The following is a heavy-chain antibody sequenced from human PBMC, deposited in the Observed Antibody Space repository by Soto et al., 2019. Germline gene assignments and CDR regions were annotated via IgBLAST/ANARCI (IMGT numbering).Heavy chain of an antibody. CDR2: IYYSGST. CDR1: GGSISSGGYY. CDR3: ARVGKQWLVEYYFDY. Sequence: QVQLQESGPGLVKPSQTLSLTCTVSGGSISSGGYYWSWIRQHPGKGLEWIGYIYYSGSTYYNPSLKSRVTISVDTSKNQFSLKLSSVTAADTAVYYCARVGKQWLVEYYFDYWGQGTLVTVSS. V-gene: IGHV4-31*03. D-gene: IGHD6-19*01. J-gene: IGHJ4*02.